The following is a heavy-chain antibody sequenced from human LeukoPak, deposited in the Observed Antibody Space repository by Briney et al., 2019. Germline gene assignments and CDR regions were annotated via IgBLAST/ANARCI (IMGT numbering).Heavy chain of an antibody. CDR1: GGSISSYY. CDR2: IYNSGST. D-gene: IGHD3-10*01. J-gene: IGHJ6*02. V-gene: IGHV4-59*01. Sequence: SETLSLTRTVSGGSISSYYWSWIRQPPGKGLEWIAYIYNSGSTNYNPSLKSRVTISVDTSKNQFSLKLSSVTAADTAVYYCARAVFRGASYTSYYYYGMDVWGQGTTVTVSS. CDR3: ARAVFRGASYTSYYYYGMDV.